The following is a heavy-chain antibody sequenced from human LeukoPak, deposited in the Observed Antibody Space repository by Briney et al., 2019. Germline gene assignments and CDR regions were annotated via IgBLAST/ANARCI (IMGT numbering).Heavy chain of an antibody. CDR3: ARPGEVYYYDSSGYPAHYFDY. D-gene: IGHD3-22*01. V-gene: IGHV4-39*01. Sequence: PSETLSLTCSVSGGSIYNSAYHWGWIRQPRGKGLEWVVSIYYSGSMYYNPSLKSRFTISVDTGKNQFSQKLSSVTAADTAVYYCARPGEVYYYDSSGYPAHYFDYWGQGTLVTVSS. CDR1: GGSIYNSAYH. J-gene: IGHJ4*02. CDR2: IYYSGSM.